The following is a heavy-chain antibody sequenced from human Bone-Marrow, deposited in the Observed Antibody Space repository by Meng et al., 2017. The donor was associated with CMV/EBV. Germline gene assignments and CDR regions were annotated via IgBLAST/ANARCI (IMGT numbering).Heavy chain of an antibody. CDR1: GGSFSGYY. V-gene: IGHV4-34*01. CDR3: ARDSHNWNDYYYYGMDV. J-gene: IGHJ6*02. CDR2: INHSGST. D-gene: IGHD1-20*01. Sequence: SETLSLTCAVYGGSFSGYYWSWIRQPPGKGLEWIGEINHSGSTNYNPSLKSRVTISVDTSKNQFSLKLSSVTAADTAVYYCARDSHNWNDYYYYGMDVWGQGTTVTVSS.